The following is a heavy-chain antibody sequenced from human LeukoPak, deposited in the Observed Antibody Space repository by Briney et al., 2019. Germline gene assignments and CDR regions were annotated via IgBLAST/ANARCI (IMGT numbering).Heavy chain of an antibody. Sequence: SETLSLTCAVYGGSFSGYYWSWIRQPPGKGLEWIGEINHSGSTNYNPSLKSRVTISVDTSKNQFSLKLSSVTAADTAVYYCARGLRSSYWGQGTPVTVSS. J-gene: IGHJ4*02. CDR2: INHSGST. D-gene: IGHD4-17*01. CDR3: ARGLRSSY. V-gene: IGHV4-34*01. CDR1: GGSFSGYY.